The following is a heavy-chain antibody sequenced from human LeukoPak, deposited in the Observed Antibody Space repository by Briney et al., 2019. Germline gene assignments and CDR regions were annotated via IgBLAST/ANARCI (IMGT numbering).Heavy chain of an antibody. V-gene: IGHV3-23*01. Sequence: GGSPRLSCTASGFTFNTYAMTWVRQAPGEGPEWVSAINSSGADTHYADSVKGRFTISRDNSKNTLYLQMNSLRAEDTAVYYCSKRGSGCPSCFQHWGQGTLVTVSS. CDR3: SKRGSGCPSCFQH. D-gene: IGHD6-19*01. CDR1: GFTFNTYA. J-gene: IGHJ1*01. CDR2: INSSGADT.